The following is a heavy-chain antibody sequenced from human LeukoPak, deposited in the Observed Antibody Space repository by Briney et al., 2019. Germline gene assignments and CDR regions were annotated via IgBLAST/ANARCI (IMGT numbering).Heavy chain of an antibody. CDR3: AIHIVVVPAAKKKNWFDP. CDR2: INHSGST. J-gene: IGHJ5*02. V-gene: IGHV4-34*01. Sequence: SETLSLTCAAYGGSFSGYYWSWLRQPPGKGLEWIGDINHSGSTNYNPSLKSRVSISVDTSKNQFSLKLSSVTAADTAVYYCAIHIVVVPAAKKKNWFDPWGQGTLVTVSS. CDR1: GGSFSGYY. D-gene: IGHD2-2*01.